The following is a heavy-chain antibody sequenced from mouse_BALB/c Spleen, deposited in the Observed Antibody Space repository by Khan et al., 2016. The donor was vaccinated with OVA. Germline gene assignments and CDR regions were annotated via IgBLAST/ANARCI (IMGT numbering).Heavy chain of an antibody. Sequence: QVQLKQSGPGLVQPSQSLSITCTVSGFSLANYSVHWVRQSPGKGLEWLGVIWSAGSTDYNAAFISRLTISKDTSRSQVFFKVNSLQPNDTAIYYCARRGYDYGRGALFAYWGQGTLVTVSA. D-gene: IGHD2-4*01. CDR1: GFSLANYS. J-gene: IGHJ3*01. CDR3: ARRGYDYGRGALFAY. CDR2: IWSAGST. V-gene: IGHV2-2*02.